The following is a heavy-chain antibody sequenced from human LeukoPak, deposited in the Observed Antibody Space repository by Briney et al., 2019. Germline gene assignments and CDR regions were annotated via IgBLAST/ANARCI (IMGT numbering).Heavy chain of an antibody. CDR3: ALASSSSWYAYFDY. CDR2: INPNSGGA. CDR1: GYTFTGYY. D-gene: IGHD6-13*01. Sequence: ASVKVSCKASGYTFTGYYMHWVRQAPGQGLVWMGWINPNSGGANYAQKFQGRVTMTRDTSISTAYMELSRLRSDDTAVYYCALASSSSWYAYFDYWGQGTLVTVSS. V-gene: IGHV1-2*02. J-gene: IGHJ4*02.